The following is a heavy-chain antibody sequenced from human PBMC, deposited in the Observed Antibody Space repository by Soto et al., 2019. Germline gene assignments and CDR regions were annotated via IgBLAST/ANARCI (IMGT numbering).Heavy chain of an antibody. D-gene: IGHD3-3*01. CDR2: IRSKGKNYAT. Sequence: EVQLVESGGGLVQPGGSLKLSCAASGFTFSGSAMHWVRQASGKGLEWVGRIRSKGKNYATAYGASLKGRFTISRDDSKNTAYLQMNSLNTEDTAVYYCSRQASDFWSGKPQYYMDVWGKGTTVTVS. J-gene: IGHJ6*03. CDR1: GFTFSGSA. CDR3: SRQASDFWSGKPQYYMDV. V-gene: IGHV3-73*01.